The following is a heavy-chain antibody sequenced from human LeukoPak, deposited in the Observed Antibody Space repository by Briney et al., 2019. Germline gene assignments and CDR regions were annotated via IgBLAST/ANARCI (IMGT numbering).Heavy chain of an antibody. J-gene: IGHJ4*02. CDR1: GFTFSNYR. V-gene: IGHV3-21*01. CDR3: AREFDYSTSGAGY. Sequence: GGSLRLTCAASGFTFSNYRMSWVRQAPGKGLEWVSSMSINSGLIYYADSVKGRFTISRDNAKNSLYLQMNSLRAEDTAVYYCAREFDYSTSGAGYWGQGTLVTVSS. D-gene: IGHD4-11*01. CDR2: MSINSGLI.